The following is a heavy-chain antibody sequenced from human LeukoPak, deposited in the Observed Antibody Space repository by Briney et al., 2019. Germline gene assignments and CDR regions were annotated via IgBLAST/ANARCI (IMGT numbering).Heavy chain of an antibody. CDR1: GGSISSSNW. D-gene: IGHD6-13*01. V-gene: IGHV4-4*02. J-gene: IGHJ4*02. CDR3: ARLTDSSSWYPRCFDY. Sequence: SGTLSLTCAVSGGSISSSNWWSWVRQPPGKGLEWIGEIYHSGSTNYNPSLKSRVTISVDKSKNQFSLKLSSVTAADTAVYYCARLTDSSSWYPRCFDYWGQGTLVTVSS. CDR2: IYHSGST.